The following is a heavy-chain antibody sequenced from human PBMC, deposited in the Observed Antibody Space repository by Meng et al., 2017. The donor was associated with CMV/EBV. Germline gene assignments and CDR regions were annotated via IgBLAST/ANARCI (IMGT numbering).Heavy chain of an antibody. CDR1: GFTFSSYA. CDR3: TKAGITIFGGSKHNWFDP. J-gene: IGHJ5*02. Sequence: GESLKISCAASGFTFSSYAMSWVRQAPGTGLEWVSAISGSGGSTYYGDSVKGRFTISRDNSKHALYLQMNSLSAEDTAVYYCTKAGITIFGGSKHNWFDPWGQGTLVTVSS. D-gene: IGHD3-3*01. CDR2: ISGSGGST. V-gene: IGHV3-23*01.